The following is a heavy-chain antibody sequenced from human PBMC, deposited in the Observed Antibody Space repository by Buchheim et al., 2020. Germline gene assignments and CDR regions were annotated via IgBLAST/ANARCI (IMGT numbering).Heavy chain of an antibody. CDR3: AKDGCSSTSCYPSYYYYYYMDV. D-gene: IGHD2-2*01. Sequence: VQLVESGGGLVKPGGSLRLSCAASGFTFSDYYMSWIRQAPGKGLEWVSYLSSSSSYTYYADSVKGRFTISRENSKNTLYLQMNSLRAEDTAVYYCAKDGCSSTSCYPSYYYYYYMDVWGKGTT. J-gene: IGHJ6*03. V-gene: IGHV3-11*05. CDR2: LSSSSSYT. CDR1: GFTFSDYY.